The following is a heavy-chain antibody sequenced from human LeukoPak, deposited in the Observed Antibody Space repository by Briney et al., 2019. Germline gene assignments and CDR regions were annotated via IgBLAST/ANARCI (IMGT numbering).Heavy chain of an antibody. D-gene: IGHD2-8*01. CDR1: GFSLRTYE. Sequence: GGSLRLSCAASGFSLRTYEMNWVRHAPGQGLESVSHISSGGNTEYYVDSVRGRFSMSRDNAKNLLFLQMNSLRAEDTAVYYCARDTVNGPFVISLDYWGQGALVTVSS. CDR3: ARDTVNGPFVISLDY. V-gene: IGHV3-48*03. CDR2: ISSGGNTE. J-gene: IGHJ4*02.